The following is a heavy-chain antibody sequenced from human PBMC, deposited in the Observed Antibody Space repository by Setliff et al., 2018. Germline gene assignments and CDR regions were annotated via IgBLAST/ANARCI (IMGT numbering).Heavy chain of an antibody. Sequence: SETLSLTCAVYGGSFSTYFWSWIRQSPGKGLEWIGSMYYSGSTYYNPSLKGRVTLSVDTTKNQFSLKLTSMTAADTAVYYCARVDFTMIQGVLGLWGQGTLVTVSS. CDR3: ARVDFTMIQGVLGL. CDR1: GGSFSTYF. D-gene: IGHD3-10*01. CDR2: MYYSGST. V-gene: IGHV4-34*01. J-gene: IGHJ1*01.